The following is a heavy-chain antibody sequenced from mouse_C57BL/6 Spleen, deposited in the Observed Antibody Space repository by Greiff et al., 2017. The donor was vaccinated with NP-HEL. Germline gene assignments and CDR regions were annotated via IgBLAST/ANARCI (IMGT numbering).Heavy chain of an antibody. D-gene: IGHD4-1*01. Sequence: VQLQQSGAELVRPGASVTLSCKASGYTFTDYEMHWVKQTPVHGLEWIGAIDPETGGTAYNQKFKGKAILTADKSSSTAYMELRSLTSEDSAVYYCTRKGLGRGYAMDYWGQGTSVTVSS. CDR3: TRKGLGRGYAMDY. CDR2: IDPETGGT. J-gene: IGHJ4*01. CDR1: GYTFTDYE. V-gene: IGHV1-15*01.